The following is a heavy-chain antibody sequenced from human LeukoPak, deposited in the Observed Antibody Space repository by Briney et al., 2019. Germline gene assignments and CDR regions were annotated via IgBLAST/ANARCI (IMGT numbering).Heavy chain of an antibody. CDR1: GFTVSSNY. J-gene: IGHJ4*02. Sequence: GGSLRLSCAASGFTVSSNYMSWVRQAPGKGLEWVSVIYSGGSTYYADSVKGRFTTSRDNSKNTLYLQMNSLRAEDTAVYYCASMYYYGSGSYLPFNYWGQGTLVTVSS. D-gene: IGHD3-10*01. CDR3: ASMYYYGSGSYLPFNY. V-gene: IGHV3-53*01. CDR2: IYSGGST.